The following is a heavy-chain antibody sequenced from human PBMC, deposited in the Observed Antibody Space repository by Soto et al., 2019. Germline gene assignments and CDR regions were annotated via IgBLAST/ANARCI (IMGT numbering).Heavy chain of an antibody. CDR2: ISWNSGSI. Sequence: EVQLVESGGGLVQPGRSLRLSCAASGFTFDDYAMHWVRQAPGKGLEWVSGISWNSGSIGYADSVKGRFTISRDNAKNALYLQMNSLRAEDTALYYCAKTESGWYEEGAFDIWGQGTMVTVSS. D-gene: IGHD6-19*01. V-gene: IGHV3-9*01. CDR3: AKTESGWYEEGAFDI. J-gene: IGHJ3*02. CDR1: GFTFDDYA.